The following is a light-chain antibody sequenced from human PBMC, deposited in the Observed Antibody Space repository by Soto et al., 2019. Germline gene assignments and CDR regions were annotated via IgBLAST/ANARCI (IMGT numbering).Light chain of an antibody. CDR2: PNSDGSH. Sequence: QSVLTQSPSASASLGASVKLTCTLSSGHSSYAIAWHQQQPEKGPRYLMKPNSDGSHSKGDGIPDRFSGSSSGAERYLTISSLQSEDEADYYCQTWGTGLLVFGGGTKLTVL. J-gene: IGLJ3*02. V-gene: IGLV4-69*01. CDR1: SGHSSYA. CDR3: QTWGTGLLV.